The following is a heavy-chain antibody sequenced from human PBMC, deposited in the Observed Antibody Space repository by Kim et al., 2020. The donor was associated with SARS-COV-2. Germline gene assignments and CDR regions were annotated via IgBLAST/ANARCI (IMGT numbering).Heavy chain of an antibody. CDR2: IYTSGST. CDR3: ARDPWDGSLRFLLPNYYYYGMDV. Sequence: SETLSLTCTVSGGSISSYYWSWIRQPAGKGLEWIGRIYTSGSTNYNPSLKSRVTMSVDTSKNQFSLKLSSVTAADTAVYYCARDPWDGSLRFLLPNYYYYGMDVWGQGTTVTVSS. D-gene: IGHD5-12*01. J-gene: IGHJ6*02. CDR1: GGSISSYY. V-gene: IGHV4-4*07.